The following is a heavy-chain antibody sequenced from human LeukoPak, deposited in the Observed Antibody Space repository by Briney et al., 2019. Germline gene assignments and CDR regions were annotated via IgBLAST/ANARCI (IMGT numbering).Heavy chain of an antibody. CDR2: IYYSGST. CDR1: GGSISSGGYY. CDR3: AGGGGREAVAAKFDY. Sequence: SETLSLTCTVSGGSISSGGYYWSWIRQHPGKGLEWIGYIYYSGSTYYNPSLKSRVTISVDTSKNQFSLKLSSVTAADTAVYYCAGGGGREAVAAKFDYWGQGTLVTVSS. V-gene: IGHV4-31*03. J-gene: IGHJ4*02. D-gene: IGHD6-19*01.